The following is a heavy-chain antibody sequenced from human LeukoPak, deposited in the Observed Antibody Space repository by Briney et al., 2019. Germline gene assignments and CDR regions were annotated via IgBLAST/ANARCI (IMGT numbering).Heavy chain of an antibody. D-gene: IGHD1-1*01. CDR3: ARDGRSGPHFDS. V-gene: IGHV3-33*01. CDR2: IWFDGSIK. J-gene: IGHJ4*02. Sequence: AGGSLRLSCAASGFTFRSHAMHWVRQAPGKGLEWVAHIWFDGSIKYFADSVKGRFTISRDNSKNTLYLQMNSLRAEDTAVYYCARDGRSGPHFDSWGQGTLVTVSS. CDR1: GFTFRSHA.